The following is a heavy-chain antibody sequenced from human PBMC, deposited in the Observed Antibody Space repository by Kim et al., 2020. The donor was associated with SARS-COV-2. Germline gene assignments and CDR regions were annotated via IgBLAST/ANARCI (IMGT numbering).Heavy chain of an antibody. Sequence: SETLSLTCTVSGGSISSYYWSWIRQPPGKGLEWIGYIYYSGSTNYNPSLKSRVTISVDTSKNQFSLNLSSVTAADTAVYYCAREIAVAGTCAFDIWGQGTMVTVSS. D-gene: IGHD6-19*01. CDR1: GGSISSYY. CDR2: IYYSGST. J-gene: IGHJ3*02. V-gene: IGHV4-59*01. CDR3: AREIAVAGTCAFDI.